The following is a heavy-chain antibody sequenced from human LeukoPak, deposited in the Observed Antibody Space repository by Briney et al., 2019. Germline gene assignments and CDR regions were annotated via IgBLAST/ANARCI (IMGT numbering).Heavy chain of an antibody. CDR2: IYYSGST. CDR3: ARHGAGTIGLKVYALNYMDV. CDR1: GGSISSYY. V-gene: IGHV4-59*08. J-gene: IGHJ6*03. Sequence: SETLSLTCTVSGGSISSYYWSWIRQPPGKGLEWIGYIYYSGSTNYNPSLKSRVTISVDTSKNQFSLKLSSVTAADTAMYYCARHGAGTIGLKVYALNYMDVWGKGTTVTVSS. D-gene: IGHD2-8*01.